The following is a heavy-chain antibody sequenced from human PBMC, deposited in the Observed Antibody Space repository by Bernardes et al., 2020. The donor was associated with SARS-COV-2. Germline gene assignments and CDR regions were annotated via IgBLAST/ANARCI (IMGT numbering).Heavy chain of an antibody. Sequence: VLRKSSGSTLRFFPIHCVRQTPCPGLEWIGGYNPADGETMFAQKLQGRATMSEDTSTDTAYMELTSLKSEDTATYFCAILVRGGAFDAWGQGTKVTVSS. CDR3: AILVRGGAFDA. D-gene: IGHD3-3*01. CDR2: YNPADGET. J-gene: IGHJ3*01. V-gene: IGHV1-24*01. CDR1: GSTLRFFP.